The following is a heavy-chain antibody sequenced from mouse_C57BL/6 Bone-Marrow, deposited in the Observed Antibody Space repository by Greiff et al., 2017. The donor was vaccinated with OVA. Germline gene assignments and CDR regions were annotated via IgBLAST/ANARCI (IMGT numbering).Heavy chain of an antibody. CDR3: AREDYYGSRAY. D-gene: IGHD1-1*01. Sequence: VQLQQPGAELVRPGSSVKLSCKASGYTFTSYWMHWVKQRPIQGLEWIGNIDPSDSETHYNQKFKDKATLTVDKSSSTAYMQLSSPTSEDSAVYYCAREDYYGSRAYWGQGTLVTVSA. CDR1: GYTFTSYW. CDR2: IDPSDSET. J-gene: IGHJ3*01. V-gene: IGHV1-52*01.